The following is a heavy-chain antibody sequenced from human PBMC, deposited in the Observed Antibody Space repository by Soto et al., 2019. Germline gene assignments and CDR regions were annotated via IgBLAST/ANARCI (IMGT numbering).Heavy chain of an antibody. D-gene: IGHD4-17*01. Sequence: ASVMVSCKASGGTFSSYAICWVRQAPGQGLEWMGGIIPIFGTANYAQKFQGRVTITADESTSTAYMELSSLRSEDTAVYYCAINPAYGGKVNYYYGMDVWGQGTTVTVS. CDR2: IIPIFGTA. CDR3: AINPAYGGKVNYYYGMDV. CDR1: GGTFSSYA. V-gene: IGHV1-69*13. J-gene: IGHJ6*02.